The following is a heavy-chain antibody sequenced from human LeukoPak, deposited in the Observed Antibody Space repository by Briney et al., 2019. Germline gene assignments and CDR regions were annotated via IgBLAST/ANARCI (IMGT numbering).Heavy chain of an antibody. J-gene: IGHJ3*01. CDR1: GFTFRSHG. CDR3: ARRQYSESSWVLCAFDL. V-gene: IGHV3-30*03. D-gene: IGHD6-6*01. Sequence: GGSLRLSCAASGFTFRSHGMHWVRLAPGKGLEWVAFISYDGGNKYYADSVKGRFTISRDNSQNTVYLQMNSLRVEDTALYYCARRQYSESSWVLCAFDLWGQGTMVIVSS. CDR2: ISYDGGNK.